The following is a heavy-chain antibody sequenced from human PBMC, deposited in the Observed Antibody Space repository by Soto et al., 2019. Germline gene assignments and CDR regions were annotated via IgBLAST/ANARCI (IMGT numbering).Heavy chain of an antibody. CDR2: ISAYNGNT. D-gene: IGHD3-10*01. CDR1: GYTFSRYG. J-gene: IGHJ4*02. Sequence: GASVKVSCKASGYTFSRYGISWGRQAPGQGLEWMGWISAYNGNTNYAQKLQGRVTMTTDTSTSTAYMELRSLRSDDTAVYYCARGTTMVRGVSNSDYWGQGTLVTVSS. V-gene: IGHV1-18*01. CDR3: ARGTTMVRGVSNSDY.